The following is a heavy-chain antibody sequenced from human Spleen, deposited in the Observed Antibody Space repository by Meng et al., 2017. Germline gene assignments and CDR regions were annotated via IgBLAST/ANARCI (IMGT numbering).Heavy chain of an antibody. V-gene: IGHV5-51*01. CDR2: IFPGDSDT. D-gene: IGHD6-19*01. Sequence: GESLKISCKGSGYSFSTYWIGWVRHMPGKGLEWMGIIFPGDSDTRYSPSFQGQVTISADKSISTAYLQWSSLKASDTAMYYCARHPGSSGWLDYWGQGTLVTVSS. CDR3: ARHPGSSGWLDY. CDR1: GYSFSTYW. J-gene: IGHJ4*02.